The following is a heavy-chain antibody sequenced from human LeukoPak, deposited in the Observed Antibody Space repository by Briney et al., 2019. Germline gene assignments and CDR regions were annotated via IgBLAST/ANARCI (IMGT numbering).Heavy chain of an antibody. CDR3: AKRGGDCSGSSCNAGLGAFDI. CDR1: GFTFRSYA. Sequence: GGSLRLSCAASGFTFRSYAMSWVRQAPGKGLEWVSAISGGGGSTFYADSVKGRFTISRDNSNRTLYLQVSSLRADDTAVYYCAKRGGDCSGSSCNAGLGAFDIWGQGTMVTVSS. V-gene: IGHV3-23*01. J-gene: IGHJ3*02. CDR2: ISGGGGST. D-gene: IGHD2-2*01.